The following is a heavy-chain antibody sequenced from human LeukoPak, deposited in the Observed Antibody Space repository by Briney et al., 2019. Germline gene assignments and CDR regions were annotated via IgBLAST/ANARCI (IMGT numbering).Heavy chain of an antibody. CDR3: ARDFYSYSCVD. D-gene: IGHD3-10*02. J-gene: IGHJ4*02. V-gene: IGHV1-2*06. Sequence: GASVKVSCKASGYTFTGYYMHWVRQASGQGLEWMGRINPNSGGTNYAQKFQGRVTMTRDTSISTAYMELSRLRSDDTAVYYCARDFYSYSCVDWGQGTLVTVSS. CDR1: GYTFTGYY. CDR2: INPNSGGT.